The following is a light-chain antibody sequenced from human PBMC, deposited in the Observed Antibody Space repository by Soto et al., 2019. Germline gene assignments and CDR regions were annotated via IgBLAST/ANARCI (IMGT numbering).Light chain of an antibody. J-gene: IGLJ3*02. CDR3: SSYTSSSTEM. V-gene: IGLV2-14*03. CDR2: DVS. CDR1: SSDIGGYEF. Sequence: QSVLTQPASVSGSPGQSITISCTGTSSDIGGYEFVSWYQQHPGKAPKFIIYDVSNRPSGVSNRFSGSKSGNTASLTISGQQAEDEADYYCSSYTSSSTEMFGGGTKLTVL.